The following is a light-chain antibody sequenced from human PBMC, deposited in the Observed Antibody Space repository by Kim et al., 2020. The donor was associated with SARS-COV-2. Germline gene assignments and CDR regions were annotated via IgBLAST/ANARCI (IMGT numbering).Light chain of an antibody. CDR1: NSNIGAGFD. Sequence: VTISCTGSNSNIGAGFDVHWYRQVPGTAPKLLISDNNNRPSGGPDRISTAKSDTSVSLAISGLQPEDEADYYCQSFDISLSGFVIFGGGTQLTVL. J-gene: IGLJ2*01. CDR3: QSFDISLSGFVI. CDR2: DNN. V-gene: IGLV1-40*01.